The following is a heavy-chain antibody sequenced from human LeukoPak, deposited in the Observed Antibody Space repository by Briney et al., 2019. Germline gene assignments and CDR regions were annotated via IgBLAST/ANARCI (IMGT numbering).Heavy chain of an antibody. CDR2: FDPEDGET. V-gene: IGHV1-24*01. CDR1: GYTLTELS. J-gene: IGHJ3*02. Sequence: GASVKVSCKVSGYTLTELSMHWVRQAPGKGLEWMGGFDPEDGETIYAQKFQGRVTMTEDTSTDTAYMELSSLRSEDTAVYYCATVSRSMMGTDAFDIWGQGTMVTVSS. CDR3: ATVSRSMMGTDAFDI. D-gene: IGHD3-22*01.